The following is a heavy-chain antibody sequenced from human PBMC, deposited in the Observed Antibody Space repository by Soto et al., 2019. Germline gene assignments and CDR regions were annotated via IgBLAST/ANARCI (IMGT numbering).Heavy chain of an antibody. CDR3: AKDRGWELLDC. D-gene: IGHD1-26*01. V-gene: IGHV3-30*18. CDR1: GFTFSSYG. CDR2: ISYDGSNK. Sequence: QVQLVESGGGVVQPGRSLRLSCAASGFTFSSYGMHWVRQAPGKGLEWVAVISYDGSNKYYADSVKGRFTISRDNSKNTLYLQMNSLRAEDTAVYYCAKDRGWELLDCWGQGTLVTVSS. J-gene: IGHJ4*02.